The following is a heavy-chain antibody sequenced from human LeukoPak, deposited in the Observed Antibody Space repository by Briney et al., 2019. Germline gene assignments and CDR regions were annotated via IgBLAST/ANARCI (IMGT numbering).Heavy chain of an antibody. J-gene: IGHJ5*02. CDR3: ARDEVDFDNDHRFDP. V-gene: IGHV4-61*08. CDR1: GDSVSSAGYH. CDR2: IYYSGNT. D-gene: IGHD3-9*01. Sequence: SETLSLTCSVSGDSVSSAGYHWSWIRQPPGKGLEWIGYIYYSGNTNYNPSLKSRVTISVDTSKNQFSLKLNSVTAAGTAVYYCARDEVDFDNDHRFDPWGQGTLVTVSS.